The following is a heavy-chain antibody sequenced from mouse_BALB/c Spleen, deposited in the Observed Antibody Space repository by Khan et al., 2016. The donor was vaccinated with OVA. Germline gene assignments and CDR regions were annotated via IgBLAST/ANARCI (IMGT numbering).Heavy chain of an antibody. CDR2: INPRSSYT. J-gene: IGHJ4*01. CDR3: ARRTTGYAMEY. CDR1: GYTFTSNT. V-gene: IGHV1-4*01. Sequence: VQLQESGAELARPGASVKMSCKASGYTFTSNTMHWVKQRPGQGLEWIGYINPRSSYTNYNQKFKDKATLTADKSSSTAYMQLSSLTSEDSAVYYCARRTTGYAMEYWGQGTSVTVSS. D-gene: IGHD2-14*01.